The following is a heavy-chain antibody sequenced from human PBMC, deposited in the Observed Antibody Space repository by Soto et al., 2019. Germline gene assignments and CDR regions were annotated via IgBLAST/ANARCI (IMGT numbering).Heavy chain of an antibody. V-gene: IGHV4-31*02. Sequence: CSSGSGWCCLSWTHTHPGTGLEWIGYIYYSGSTYYNPSLQSRVTISVDTSKNRFSLNLSSVTAADTAVYYCARGYYDCRNGYSGFYFEYWGQRTRVTGSA. J-gene: IGHJ4*03. CDR2: IYYSGST. CDR3: ARGYYDCRNGYSGFYFEY. D-gene: IGHD3-3*01. CDR1: CSSGSGWCC.